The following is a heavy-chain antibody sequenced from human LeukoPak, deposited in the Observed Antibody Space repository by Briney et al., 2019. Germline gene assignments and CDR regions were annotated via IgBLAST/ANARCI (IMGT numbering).Heavy chain of an antibody. CDR2: IDGSGGAL. D-gene: IGHD6-19*01. CDR1: GFTFSRYA. Sequence: GGSLTLSCGASGFTFSRYAMSWVRQAPGKGLQWVSQIDGSGGALYYADSVRGRFTISRDNSKNTVYLQMNNMRVDDTAVYYCARVAGWHWFDPWGQGTLVTVSS. V-gene: IGHV3-23*01. CDR3: ARVAGWHWFDP. J-gene: IGHJ5*02.